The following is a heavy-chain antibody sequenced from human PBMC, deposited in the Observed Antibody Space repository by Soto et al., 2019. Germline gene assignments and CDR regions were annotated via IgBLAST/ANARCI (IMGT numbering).Heavy chain of an antibody. CDR1: GDSVSSNSAA. J-gene: IGHJ5*02. Sequence: SQTLSLTCAISGDSVSSNSAAWNWIRQSPSRGLEWLGRTYYRSGWYTDYAVSVRSRITINPDTSKNQFSLQLKSVTPEDTAVYYCARGYCICNSCSSVGFDPWGQGNLVTVSS. D-gene: IGHD2-2*01. V-gene: IGHV6-1*01. CDR3: ARGYCICNSCSSVGFDP. CDR2: TYYRSGWYT.